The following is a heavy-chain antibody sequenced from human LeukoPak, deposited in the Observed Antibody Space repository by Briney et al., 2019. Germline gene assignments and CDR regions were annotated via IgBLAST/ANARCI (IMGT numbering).Heavy chain of an antibody. V-gene: IGHV4-30-4*01. D-gene: IGHD3-22*01. CDR1: GGSISSDDSY. J-gene: IGHJ3*02. CDR3: ARDGTFYYDSSAYSFAFDI. CDR2: IYYSGST. Sequence: SETLSLTCTVSGGSISSDDSYWSWIPQPPGKGLEWIGHIYYSGSTYYNPSLKSRSTISVDTFKNQFSLMLSSVTAADTAVYYCARDGTFYYDSSAYSFAFDIWGPGTMVTASS.